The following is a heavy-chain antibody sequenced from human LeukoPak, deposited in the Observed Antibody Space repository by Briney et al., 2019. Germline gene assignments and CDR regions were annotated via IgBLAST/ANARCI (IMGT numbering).Heavy chain of an antibody. V-gene: IGHV3-30*02. CDR3: AKDDWGSSSPRNFDY. CDR2: IRYDGSNK. Sequence: AGGSLRLSCAASGFTFSSYAMSWVRQAPGKGLEWVAFIRYDGSNKYYADSVKGRFTISRDNSKNTLYLQMNSLRAEDTAVYYCAKDDWGSSSPRNFDYWGQGTLVTVSS. D-gene: IGHD6-6*01. CDR1: GFTFSSYA. J-gene: IGHJ4*02.